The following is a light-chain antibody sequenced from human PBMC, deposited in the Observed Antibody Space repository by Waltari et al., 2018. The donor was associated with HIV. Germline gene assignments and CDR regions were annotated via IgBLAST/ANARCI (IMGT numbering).Light chain of an antibody. V-gene: IGLV2-23*02. CDR3: CSYSGTGVV. CDR2: EVI. J-gene: IGLJ2*01. CDR1: RSDVGAYNL. Sequence: QSALTLPASVSGSPGQSITISCPGTRSDVGAYNLRSWYQKYPGKAPKLMIFEVIKRPSGVSDRFSGSRSGNTASLTISGLQTEDEGDYYCCSYSGTGVVFGGGTKVTVL.